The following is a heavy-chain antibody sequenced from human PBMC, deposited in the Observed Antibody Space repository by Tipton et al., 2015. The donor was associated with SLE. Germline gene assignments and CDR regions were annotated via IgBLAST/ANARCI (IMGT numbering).Heavy chain of an antibody. J-gene: IGHJ4*02. D-gene: IGHD1-26*01. Sequence: TLSLTCTVSGGSISSYYWSWIRQPPGKGLEWIGYIQYSGSTKYNPSLKSRVTTSVDTSKNRISLKLSSVTAADTAVYYCARDRGGSYSVDFDYWGQGSLVTVSS. CDR1: GGSISSYY. CDR3: ARDRGGSYSVDFDY. CDR2: IQYSGST. V-gene: IGHV4-59*12.